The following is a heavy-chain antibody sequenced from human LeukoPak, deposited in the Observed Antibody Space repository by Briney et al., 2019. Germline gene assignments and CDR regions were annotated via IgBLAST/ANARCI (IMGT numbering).Heavy chain of an antibody. CDR1: GFTVSNNY. V-gene: IGHV4-39*01. Sequence: GSLRLSCAASGFTVSNNYMSWVRQPPGKGLEWIGSIYYSGSTYYNPSLKSRVTISVDTSKNQFSLKLSSVTAADTAVYYCARHDIVGAPVDYWGQGTLVTVSS. CDR3: ARHDIVGAPVDY. CDR2: IYYSGST. J-gene: IGHJ4*02. D-gene: IGHD1-26*01.